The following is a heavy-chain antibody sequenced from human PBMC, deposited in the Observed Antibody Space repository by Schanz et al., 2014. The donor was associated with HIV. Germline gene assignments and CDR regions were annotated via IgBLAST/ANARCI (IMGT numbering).Heavy chain of an antibody. CDR2: ISYDGSNK. CDR3: AKAAVTDYLDY. J-gene: IGHJ4*02. V-gene: IGHV3-30*18. D-gene: IGHD2-21*02. Sequence: VQLVESGGGLVQPGGSLRLSCAASGFTLSSYTMTWVRQAPGKGLEWVAFISYDGSNKYYADSVKGRFTVSRDNSKNTLYLQMNSLRAEDTAVYYCAKAAVTDYLDYWGQGTLVTVSS. CDR1: GFTLSSYT.